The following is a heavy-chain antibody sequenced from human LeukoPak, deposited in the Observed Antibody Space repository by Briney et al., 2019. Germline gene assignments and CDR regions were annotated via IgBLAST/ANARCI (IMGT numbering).Heavy chain of an antibody. D-gene: IGHD6-6*01. CDR3: ARDRASSLWFDP. V-gene: IGHV3-74*01. CDR1: GFTFRSYW. CDR2: INTDGSST. Sequence: GGSLRLSCAASGFTFRSYWMHWVRQAPGKGLVWVSRINTDGSSTSYADSVKGRFTISRDNAKNTLYLQMNSLRAEDTAVYYCARDRASSLWFDPWGQGTLVTVSS. J-gene: IGHJ5*02.